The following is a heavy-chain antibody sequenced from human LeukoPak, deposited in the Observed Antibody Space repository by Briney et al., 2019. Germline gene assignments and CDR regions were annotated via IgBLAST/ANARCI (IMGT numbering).Heavy chain of an antibody. CDR1: GGSISSYY. J-gene: IGHJ4*02. CDR3: AREDYGSGSYSFDY. CDR2: IYYSGST. Sequence: SETLSLTCTVSGGSISSYYWSWIRQPPGKGLEWIGYIYYSGSTNYNPSLKSRVTISVDTSKNQFSLKLSSVTAADTAVYYCAREDYGSGSYSFDYWGQGTLVTVSS. D-gene: IGHD3-10*01. V-gene: IGHV4-59*01.